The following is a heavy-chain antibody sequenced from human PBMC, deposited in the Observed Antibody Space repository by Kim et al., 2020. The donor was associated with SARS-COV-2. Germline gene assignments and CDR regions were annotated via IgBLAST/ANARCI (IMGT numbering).Heavy chain of an antibody. CDR1: GFTFSSYA. CDR2: ISYDGSNK. Sequence: GGSLRLSCAASGFTFSSYAMHWVRQAPGKGLEWVAVISYDGSNKYYADSVKGRFTISRDNSKNTLYLQMNSLRAEDTAVYYCARDLYCGGDCYSAGGGGFDYWGQGTLVTVSS. CDR3: ARDLYCGGDCYSAGGGGFDY. V-gene: IGHV3-30*04. D-gene: IGHD2-21*02. J-gene: IGHJ4*02.